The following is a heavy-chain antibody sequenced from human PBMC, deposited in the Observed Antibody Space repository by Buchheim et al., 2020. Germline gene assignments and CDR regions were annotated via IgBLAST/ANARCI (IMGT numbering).Heavy chain of an antibody. Sequence: QVQLQESGPGLVKPSETLSLTCTVSGGSLINSYWSWIRQPPGKGLEWIAYIYFTGTTNYNPSLKSPATISVDMSKNQFSFRLTSVTAADTAIYYCARGFGGSAWALDHWGQGTL. CDR2: IYFTGTT. V-gene: IGHV4-59*01. CDR1: GGSLINSY. CDR3: ARGFGGSAWALDH. J-gene: IGHJ4*02. D-gene: IGHD6-25*01.